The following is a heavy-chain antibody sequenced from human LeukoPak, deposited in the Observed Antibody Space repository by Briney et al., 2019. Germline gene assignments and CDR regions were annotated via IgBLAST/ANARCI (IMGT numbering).Heavy chain of an antibody. V-gene: IGHV3-30*02. CDR1: GFTFSSYG. J-gene: IGHJ3*02. D-gene: IGHD4-17*01. CDR2: IRYDGSNK. Sequence: GGSLRLSCAASGFTFSSYGMHWVRQAPGKGLEWVAFIRYDGSNKYYADSVKGRFTISRDNSKNTLYLQMNSLRVEDTAKYFCARDPNGDYIGTFDMWGRGTMVSVSS. CDR3: ARDPNGDYIGTFDM.